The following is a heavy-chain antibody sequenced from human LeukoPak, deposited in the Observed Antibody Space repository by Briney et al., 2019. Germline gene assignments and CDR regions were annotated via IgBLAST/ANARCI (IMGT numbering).Heavy chain of an antibody. J-gene: IGHJ4*02. D-gene: IGHD2-2*01. CDR3: ARGGDSTNY. CDR2: INSNSGGT. V-gene: IGHV1-2*06. Sequence: ASXKVSCKASGYTFIDYYVHWVRQAPGQGLEWMGQINSNSGGTNYAQEFRDRVTMTRDTSISTAYMELSWLTSDDTAVYFCARGGDSTNYWGQGTLVTVSS. CDR1: GYTFIDYY.